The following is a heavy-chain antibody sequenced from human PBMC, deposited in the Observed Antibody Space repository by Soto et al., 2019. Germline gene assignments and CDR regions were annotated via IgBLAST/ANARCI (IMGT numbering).Heavy chain of an antibody. CDR2: MNPNSGST. CDR3: ARERGAFDI. CDR1: GYTFTSYD. V-gene: IGHV1-8*01. J-gene: IGHJ3*02. Sequence: QVQLVQSGAEVKKPGASVKVSCKASGYTFTSYDINWVRQATGQGLEWMGWMNPNSGSTAYAQKFQGRVTMIRNTSISTAYMELSILRSEDAAVYYCARERGAFDIWGQGTMVSVSS.